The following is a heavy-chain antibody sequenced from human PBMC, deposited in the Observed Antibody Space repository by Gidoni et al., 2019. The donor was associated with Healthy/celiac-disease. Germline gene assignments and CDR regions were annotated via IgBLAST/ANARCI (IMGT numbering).Heavy chain of an antibody. D-gene: IGHD6-19*01. CDR3: ARVDSGWETYYFDY. J-gene: IGHJ4*02. CDR2: IIPILGIA. CDR1: GGTFSSYA. V-gene: IGHV1-69*04. Sequence: QVQLVQSGAEVKKPGSSVKVSCKASGGTFSSYAISWVRQAPGQGLEWMGRIIPILGIANYAQKFQGRVTITADKSTSTAYMELSSLRSEDTAVYYCARVDSGWETYYFDYWGQGTLVTVSS.